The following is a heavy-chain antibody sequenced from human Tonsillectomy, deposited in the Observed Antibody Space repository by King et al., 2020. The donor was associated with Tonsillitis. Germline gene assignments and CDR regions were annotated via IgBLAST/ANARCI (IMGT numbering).Heavy chain of an antibody. D-gene: IGHD2-8*02. CDR1: GFTFSSYE. Sequence: VQLVESGGGLVQPGGSLRLCCTASGFTFSSYEMNWGRQAPGKGRELCSYISRSGCTIYFADSVQGRFSISRDNTKNSLYLQMNSLRAEDTALYYCARDDPSTGSRRDYWGQGTLVTVSS. CDR3: ARDDPSTGSRRDY. J-gene: IGHJ4*02. V-gene: IGHV3-48*03. CDR2: ISRSGCTI.